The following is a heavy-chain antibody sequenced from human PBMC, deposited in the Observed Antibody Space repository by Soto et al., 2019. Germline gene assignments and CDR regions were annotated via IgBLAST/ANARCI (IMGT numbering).Heavy chain of an antibody. CDR2: IYYSGST. V-gene: IGHV4-31*03. CDR3: AREKRDCSSTSCYGDFDY. CDR1: GGSISSGGYY. Sequence: SETLSLTCTVSGGSISSGGYYWSWIRQHPGKGLEWIGYIYYSGSTYYNPSLKSRVTISVDTSKNQFSLKLSSVTAADTAVYYCAREKRDCSSTSCYGDFDYWGQGTLVTVSS. J-gene: IGHJ4*02. D-gene: IGHD2-2*01.